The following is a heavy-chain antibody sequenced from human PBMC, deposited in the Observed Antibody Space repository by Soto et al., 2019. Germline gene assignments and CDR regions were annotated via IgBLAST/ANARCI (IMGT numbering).Heavy chain of an antibody. V-gene: IGHV3-23*01. CDR2: ISGSGATT. CDR1: GFIFSNYA. D-gene: IGHD1-1*01. J-gene: IGHJ4*02. CDR3: TKGGIPRRYNIPKVDFDY. Sequence: GSLLLPCAASGFIFSNYAMSWVRQAPGRGLEWVSAISGSGATTYYPDSVKGRFTISRDNSKNTLYLQMNNLRDDDTAVYYCTKGGIPRRYNIPKVDFDYWGQGSLVTVSS.